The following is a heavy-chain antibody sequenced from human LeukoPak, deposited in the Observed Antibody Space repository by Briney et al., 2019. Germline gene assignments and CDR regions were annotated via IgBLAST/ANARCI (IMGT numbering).Heavy chain of an antibody. J-gene: IGHJ4*02. Sequence: ASVKVSCKASGGTFSSYAISWVRQAPGQGLEWMGRIIPTLGIANYAQKFQGRVTITADKSTSKAYMELSSLRSEDTAVYYCARDRRSNSYGYGAYHDYWGQGNLVTVSS. V-gene: IGHV1-69*04. CDR3: ARDRRSNSYGYGAYHDY. CDR2: IIPTLGIA. CDR1: GGTFSSYA. D-gene: IGHD5-18*01.